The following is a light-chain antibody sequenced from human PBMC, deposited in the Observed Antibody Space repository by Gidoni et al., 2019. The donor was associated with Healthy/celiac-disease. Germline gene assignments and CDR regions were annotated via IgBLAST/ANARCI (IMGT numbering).Light chain of an antibody. V-gene: IGLV1-40*01. J-gene: IGLJ1*01. CDR1: SSNIWAGYD. CDR3: QSYDSSLSGYV. CDR2: GNS. Sequence: QSVLTQPPSVSGAPGQRVTISCTGRSSNIWAGYDVHWYQQLPGTAPKLLIYGNSNRPSGVPDRFSGSKSGTSASRAITGLQAEDEADYYCQSYDSSLSGYVFGTGTKVTVL.